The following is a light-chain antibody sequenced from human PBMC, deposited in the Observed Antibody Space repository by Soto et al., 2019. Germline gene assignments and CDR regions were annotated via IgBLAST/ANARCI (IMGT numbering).Light chain of an antibody. J-gene: IGKJ5*01. V-gene: IGKV3-20*01. CDR1: QSVSSTY. Sequence: ELVLTQSPGTLSLSPGERATLSCRASQSVSSTYLAWYQQEPGQAPRLLIYAASNRAPGIPDRFSGSGSGTDFTLTISRLEPEDFAVYYCQQYGSSFITFGQGTRLEIK. CDR2: AAS. CDR3: QQYGSSFIT.